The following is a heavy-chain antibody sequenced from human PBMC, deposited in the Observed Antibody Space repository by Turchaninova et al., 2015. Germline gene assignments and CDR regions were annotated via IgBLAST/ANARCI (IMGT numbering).Heavy chain of an antibody. Sequence: LQLQESGPGLVQPSEPLSLTRTVSGVPISMSSYSWVCIRQPPGKGLGLIGSIYFSGSTYYNPSLKSRVTISVDTSKNQFSLKLSSVTAADTAVYYCARDWRRGSSSKDPIDYWGQGTLVTVSS. CDR2: IYFSGST. CDR3: ARDWRRGSSSKDPIDY. CDR1: GVPISMSSYS. D-gene: IGHD6-6*01. V-gene: IGHV4-39*07. J-gene: IGHJ4*02.